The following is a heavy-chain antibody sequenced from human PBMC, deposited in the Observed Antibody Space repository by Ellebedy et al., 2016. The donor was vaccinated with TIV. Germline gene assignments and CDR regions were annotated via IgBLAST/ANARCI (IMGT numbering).Heavy chain of an antibody. CDR3: ARDSKRVGAGLANFDY. CDR1: GGTFSSYA. V-gene: IGHV1-69*13. Sequence: SVKVSXXASGGTFSSYAISWVRQAPGQGLEWMGGIIPIFGTANYAQKFQGRVTITADESTSTAYMELSSLRSEDTAVYYCARDSKRVGAGLANFDYWGQGTLVTVSS. CDR2: IIPIFGTA. D-gene: IGHD1-26*01. J-gene: IGHJ4*02.